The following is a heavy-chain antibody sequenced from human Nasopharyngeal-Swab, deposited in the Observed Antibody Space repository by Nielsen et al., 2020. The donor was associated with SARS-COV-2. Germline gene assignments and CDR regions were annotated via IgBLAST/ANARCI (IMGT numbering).Heavy chain of an antibody. V-gene: IGHV4-34*01. Sequence: SETLSLTCAVYGGSFSGYYWSWIRQPPGKGLGWIGEINHSGSTNYNPSLKSRVTISVDTSKNQFSLKLSSVTAADTAVYYCARGFDPWGQGTLVTVSS. CDR3: ARGFDP. CDR1: GGSFSGYY. CDR2: INHSGST. J-gene: IGHJ5*02.